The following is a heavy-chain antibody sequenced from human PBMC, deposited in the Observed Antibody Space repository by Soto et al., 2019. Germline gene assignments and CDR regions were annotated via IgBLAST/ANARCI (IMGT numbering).Heavy chain of an antibody. J-gene: IGHJ6*02. CDR2: INPNSGGT. V-gene: IGHV1-2*04. CDR1: GYTFTGYY. CDR3: ARAGYCSSTSCFPVYYYYGMDV. Sequence: GASVKVSCKASGYTFTGYYMHWVRQAPGQGLEWMGWINPNSGGTNYAQKFQGWVTMTRDTSISTAYMELSRLRSDDTAVYYCARAGYCSSTSCFPVYYYYGMDVWGQGTTVTVSS. D-gene: IGHD2-2*01.